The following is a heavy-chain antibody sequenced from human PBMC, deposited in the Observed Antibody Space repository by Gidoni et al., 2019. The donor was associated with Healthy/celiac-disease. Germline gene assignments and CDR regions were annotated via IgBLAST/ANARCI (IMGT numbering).Heavy chain of an antibody. CDR2: ISSSSSYI. CDR1: GFTFSSYG. D-gene: IGHD1-1*01. CDR3: ARDQDPTGTFPTYYYYGMDV. Sequence: EVQLVESGGGLVKPGGSLRLSCAASGFTFSSYGMNWVRQAPGKGLEWVSSISSSSSYIYYADSVKGRFTISRDNAKNSLYLQMNSLRAEDTAVYYCARDQDPTGTFPTYYYYGMDVWGQGTTVTVSS. J-gene: IGHJ6*02. V-gene: IGHV3-21*01.